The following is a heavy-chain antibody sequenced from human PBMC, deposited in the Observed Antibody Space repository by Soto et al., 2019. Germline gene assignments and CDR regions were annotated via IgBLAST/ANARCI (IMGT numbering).Heavy chain of an antibody. CDR1: GGSISGSSHF. CDR2: IHYSGTT. Sequence: SETLSLTCTVSGGSISGSSHFWGWIRQPPGKGLEWIGSIHYSGTTYYNPSLKSRVTISVDTSKNQFSLKLSSVTAADTSVYYCAVEIAARQPFDPWGQGTLVTVSS. CDR3: AVEIAARQPFDP. V-gene: IGHV4-39*01. J-gene: IGHJ5*02. D-gene: IGHD6-6*01.